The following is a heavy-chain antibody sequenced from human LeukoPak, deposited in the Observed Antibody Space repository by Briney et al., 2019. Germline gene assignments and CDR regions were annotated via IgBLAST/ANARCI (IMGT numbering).Heavy chain of an antibody. CDR1: GYTFTSYY. Sequence: ASVKVSCKASGYTFTSYYMHWVRQAPGQGLEWMGIINPSGGSTSYAQKLQGRVTMTTDTSTSTAYMELRSLRSDDTAVYYCARDYYGSGTETEYWGQGTLVTVSS. V-gene: IGHV1-46*01. D-gene: IGHD3-10*01. CDR3: ARDYYGSGTETEY. CDR2: INPSGGST. J-gene: IGHJ4*02.